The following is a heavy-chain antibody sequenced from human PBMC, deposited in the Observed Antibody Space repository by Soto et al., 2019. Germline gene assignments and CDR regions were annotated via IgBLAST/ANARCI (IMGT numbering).Heavy chain of an antibody. D-gene: IGHD3-22*01. Sequence: SVKVSCKASGGTFGSDAITWVRQAPGQGLEWVGRIIPIFGTTNYAQNLQGRVTISADKSTLTSYVELHSLTSDDTALYYCARDRTDSGYYTNWLDPWGQGTQVTVSS. CDR2: IIPIFGTT. CDR1: GGTFGSDA. J-gene: IGHJ5*02. CDR3: ARDRTDSGYYTNWLDP. V-gene: IGHV1-69*06.